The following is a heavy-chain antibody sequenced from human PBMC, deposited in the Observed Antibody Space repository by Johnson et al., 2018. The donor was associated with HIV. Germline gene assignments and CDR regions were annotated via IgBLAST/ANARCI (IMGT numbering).Heavy chain of an antibody. D-gene: IGHD4-23*01. Sequence: QVQSVESGGGVVQPGRSLRLSCAASGFTFSNYAVHRVHQAPGKGLELLAVMSSDGFNTYYADSVTGRFTISRDNSKNTLYLQMNSLRTEDTAMYYCARERGYFGNPAFDIWGQGTMVTVSS. V-gene: IGHV3-30-3*01. CDR3: ARERGYFGNPAFDI. J-gene: IGHJ3*02. CDR1: GFTFSNYA. CDR2: MSSDGFNT.